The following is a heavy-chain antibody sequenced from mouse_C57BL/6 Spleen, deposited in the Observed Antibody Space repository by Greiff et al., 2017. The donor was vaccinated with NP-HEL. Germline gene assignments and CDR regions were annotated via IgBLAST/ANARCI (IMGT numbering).Heavy chain of an antibody. CDR1: GYTFTSYG. J-gene: IGHJ2*01. Sequence: QVQLQQSGAELARPGASVKLSCKASGYTFTSYGISWVKQRTGQGLEWIGEIYPRSGNTYYNEKFKGKATLTADKSSSTAYMELRSLTSEDSAVYFCARFYDGSEDFDDWGQGTTLTVSS. D-gene: IGHD2-3*01. V-gene: IGHV1-81*01. CDR3: ARFYDGSEDFDD. CDR2: IYPRSGNT.